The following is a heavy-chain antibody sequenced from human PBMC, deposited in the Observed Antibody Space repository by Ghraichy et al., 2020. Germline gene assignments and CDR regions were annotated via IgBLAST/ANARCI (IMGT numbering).Heavy chain of an antibody. CDR3: ARGINYFDP. V-gene: IGHV1-18*01. Sequence: ASVKVSCKTSGYSFTNYGITWVRQAPGQGLEWMGWITTSKGNTHSAQKLQGRVTMTTDTSTSTVYMELRSLTYDDTAVYYCARGINYFDPGAREPWSPSPQ. CDR2: ITTSKGNT. D-gene: IGHD1-7*01. J-gene: IGHJ5*02. CDR1: GYSFTNYG.